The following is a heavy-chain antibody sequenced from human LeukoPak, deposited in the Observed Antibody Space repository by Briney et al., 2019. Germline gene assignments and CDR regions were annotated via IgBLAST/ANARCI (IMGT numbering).Heavy chain of an antibody. D-gene: IGHD6-19*01. J-gene: IGHJ4*02. V-gene: IGHV1-69*06. CDR1: GGTFSSYA. CDR3: ARVTGRAVAGTLDY. CDR2: IIPIFGTA. Sequence: ASVKVSCKASGGTFSSYAISWVRQAPGQGLEWMGGIIPIFGTANYAQKFQGRVTITADKSTSTAYMELSSLRSEDTAVYYCARVTGRAVAGTLDYWGQGTLVTVSS.